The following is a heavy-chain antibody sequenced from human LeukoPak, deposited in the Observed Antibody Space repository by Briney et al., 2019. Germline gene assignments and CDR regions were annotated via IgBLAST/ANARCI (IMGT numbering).Heavy chain of an antibody. V-gene: IGHV3-21*01. CDR3: ARGKYDSSGYPLLGFDY. CDR2: ISSSSSYI. J-gene: IGHJ4*02. D-gene: IGHD3-22*01. CDR1: GFTFSSYS. Sequence: GGSLRLSCGVSGFTFSSYSMCWVRQAPGKGLEWVSFISSSSSYIYYADSVKGRFTISRDNAKNSLYLQMNSLRAEDTAVYYCARGKYDSSGYPLLGFDYWGQGTLVTVSS.